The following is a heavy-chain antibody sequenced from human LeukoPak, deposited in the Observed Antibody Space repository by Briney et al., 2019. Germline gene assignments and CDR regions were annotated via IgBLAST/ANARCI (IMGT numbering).Heavy chain of an antibody. J-gene: IGHJ6*02. CDR3: ARDHDYGDYLNYYYYYGMDV. CDR1: GYSISSGYY. D-gene: IGHD4-17*01. CDR2: IYHSGST. V-gene: IGHV4-38-2*02. Sequence: SETLSLTCTVSGYSISSGYYWGWIRQPPGKGLEWIGSIYHSGSTYYNPSLKSRVTISVDTSKNQFSLKLSSVTAADTAVYYCARDHDYGDYLNYYYYYGMDVWGQGTTVTVSS.